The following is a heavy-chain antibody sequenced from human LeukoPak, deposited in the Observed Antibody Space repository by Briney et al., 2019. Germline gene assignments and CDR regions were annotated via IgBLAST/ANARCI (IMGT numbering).Heavy chain of an antibody. Sequence: ASVKVSCKASGYTFTRYGISWVRQAPGQGVEGMGWISAYNGATHYAQKLQDRVTMTTDTSTSTAYMELRSLRSDDKAVYYCARGEAYSNYEDYWGQGTLVTVSS. D-gene: IGHD4-11*01. CDR2: ISAYNGAT. CDR3: ARGEAYSNYEDY. V-gene: IGHV1-18*01. J-gene: IGHJ4*02. CDR1: GYTFTRYG.